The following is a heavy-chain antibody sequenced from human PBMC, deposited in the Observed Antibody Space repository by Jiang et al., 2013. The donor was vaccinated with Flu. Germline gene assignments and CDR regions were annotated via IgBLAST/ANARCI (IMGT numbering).Heavy chain of an antibody. CDR3: ANFRDRYYDFWSGSDDAFDI. V-gene: IGHV3-23*04. J-gene: IGHJ3*02. Sequence: VQLVESGGGLVQPGGSLRLSCAASGFTFSSYAMSWVRQAPGKGLEWVSAISGSGGSTYYADSVKGRFTISRDNSKNTLYLQMNSLRAEDTAVYYCANFRDRYYDFWSGSDDAFDIWGQGTMVTVSS. D-gene: IGHD3-3*01. CDR1: GFTFSSYA. CDR2: ISGSGGST.